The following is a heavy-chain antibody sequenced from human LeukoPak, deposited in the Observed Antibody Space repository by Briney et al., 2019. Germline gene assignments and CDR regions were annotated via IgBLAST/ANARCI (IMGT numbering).Heavy chain of an antibody. Sequence: ASVKVSCKASGYTFTGYYMHWVRQAPGQGLEWMGWISAYNGNTNYAQKLQGRVTMTTDTSTSTAYMELRSLRSDDTAVYYCARGRLLQDAFDIWGQGTMVTVSS. J-gene: IGHJ3*02. CDR2: ISAYNGNT. CDR1: GYTFTGYY. D-gene: IGHD2/OR15-2a*01. V-gene: IGHV1-18*04. CDR3: ARGRLLQDAFDI.